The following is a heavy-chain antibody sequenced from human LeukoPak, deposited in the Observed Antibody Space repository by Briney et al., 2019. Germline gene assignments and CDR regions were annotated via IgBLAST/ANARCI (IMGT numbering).Heavy chain of an antibody. CDR2: INTDGNST. J-gene: IGHJ4*02. D-gene: IGHD6-13*01. CDR3: ARELASGD. CDR1: GFTFSTYW. V-gene: IGHV3-74*01. Sequence: GGSLRLSCAASGFTFSTYWMHWVRQAPGKGLVWVSQINTDGNSTTYADSVKGRSTVSRDNAKNTLYLQMNSQRAEDTAVYYCARELASGDWGQGTLVTVSS.